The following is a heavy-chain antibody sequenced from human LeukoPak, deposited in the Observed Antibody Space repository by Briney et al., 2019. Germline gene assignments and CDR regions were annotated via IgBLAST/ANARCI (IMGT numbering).Heavy chain of an antibody. CDR3: GRNPSTWGGFDY. CDR1: GFTFSNYP. CDR2: IWYDGTKE. V-gene: IGHV3-33*01. Sequence: GGSLRLSCAASGFTFSNYPMQWVRQAPGKGLEWVALIWYDGTKEYYADSVKGRFTISRDNSKNTLYLQMNSLRVEDTAVYYFGRNPSTWGGFDYWGQGTLVTVSS. D-gene: IGHD3-16*01. J-gene: IGHJ4*02.